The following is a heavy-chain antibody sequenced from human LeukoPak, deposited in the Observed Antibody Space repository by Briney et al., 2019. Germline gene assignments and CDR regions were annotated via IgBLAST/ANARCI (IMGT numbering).Heavy chain of an antibody. CDR3: ARVFKVGTGSGWYWFDP. Sequence: SETLSLTCTVSGGSISSYYWSWTRQPAGKGLEWIGRIYTSGSTNYNPSLKSRVTMSVDTSKNQFSLKLSSVTAADTAVYYCARVFKVGTGSGWYWFDPWGQGTLVTVSS. CDR1: GGSISSYY. CDR2: IYTSGST. J-gene: IGHJ5*02. V-gene: IGHV4-4*07. D-gene: IGHD6-19*01.